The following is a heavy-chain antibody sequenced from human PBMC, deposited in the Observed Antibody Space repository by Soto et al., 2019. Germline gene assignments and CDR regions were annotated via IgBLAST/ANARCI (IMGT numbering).Heavy chain of an antibody. V-gene: IGHV3-74*01. CDR2: INPAGTIT. D-gene: IGHD3-16*01. CDR3: TSDTFGLRDK. J-gene: IGHJ4*02. Sequence: GGSLRLSCAASGFPFSHYLMHWVRQTPGKGLVWVSRINPAGTITNYADSVEGRFTISRDNADSALFLQMNSLSAEDTAIYYCTSDTFGLRDKWGQGSLITVYS. CDR1: GFPFSHYL.